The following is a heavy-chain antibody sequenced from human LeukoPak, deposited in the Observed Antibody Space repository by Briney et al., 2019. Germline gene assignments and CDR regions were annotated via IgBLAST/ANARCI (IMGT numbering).Heavy chain of an antibody. CDR3: ARHLVEVPAAMVAFDI. D-gene: IGHD2-2*01. Sequence: GGSLRLSCAASGFTFSSYWMSWVRQAPGKGLEWVANIKQDGGEKYNVDSVKGRFTISRDNAKNSLYLQMNSLRAEDTAVYYCARHLVEVPAAMVAFDIWGQGTMVTVSS. CDR2: IKQDGGEK. V-gene: IGHV3-7*01. J-gene: IGHJ3*02. CDR1: GFTFSSYW.